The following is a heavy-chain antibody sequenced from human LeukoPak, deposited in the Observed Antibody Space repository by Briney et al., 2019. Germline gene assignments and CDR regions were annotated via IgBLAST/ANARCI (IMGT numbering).Heavy chain of an antibody. CDR2: ISPNSGGT. Sequence: ASVKVSCKASGYTFTAYYIHWVRQAPGQGLEYMGWISPNSGGTNYAQMFQGRVTMTSDTSINTAFMELRSLRSDDTAVYYCARAVSGTYPDETYFDHWGQGTLLTVSS. J-gene: IGHJ4*02. D-gene: IGHD1-26*01. CDR1: GYTFTAYY. V-gene: IGHV1-2*02. CDR3: ARAVSGTYPDETYFDH.